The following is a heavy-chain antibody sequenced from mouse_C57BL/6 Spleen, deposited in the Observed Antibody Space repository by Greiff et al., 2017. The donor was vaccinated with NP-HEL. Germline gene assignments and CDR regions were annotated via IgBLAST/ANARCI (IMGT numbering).Heavy chain of an antibody. CDR3: ARSRGYEGDY. V-gene: IGHV1-39*01. D-gene: IGHD2-2*01. CDR1: GYSFSDYN. J-gene: IGHJ4*01. Sequence: EVKLMESGPELVKPGASVKISCKASGYSFSDYNMNWVKQSNGKSLEWIGVINPNYGTTSYNQKFKGKATLTVDQSSSTAYMQLNSLTSEDSAVYYCARSRGYEGDYWGQGTSVTVSS. CDR2: INPNYGTT.